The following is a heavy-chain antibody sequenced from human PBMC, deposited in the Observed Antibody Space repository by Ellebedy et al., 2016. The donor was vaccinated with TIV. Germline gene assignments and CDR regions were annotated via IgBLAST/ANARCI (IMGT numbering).Heavy chain of an antibody. V-gene: IGHV4-34*01. CDR3: ARGNLFELFH. CDR1: GGSFSGYH. CDR2: ITRSGVT. D-gene: IGHD3-10*01. Sequence: SETLSLXCAVYGGSFSGYHWNWIRQPPGKRLEWIGEITRSGVTNYNPSLRSRVTISVDTSKNQFSLELTSVTAADTAVYYCARGNLFELFHWGQGTLVTVSS. J-gene: IGHJ4*02.